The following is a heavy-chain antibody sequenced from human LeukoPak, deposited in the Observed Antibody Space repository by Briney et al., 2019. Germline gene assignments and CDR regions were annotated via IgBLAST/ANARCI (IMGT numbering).Heavy chain of an antibody. J-gene: IGHJ4*02. V-gene: IGHV4-34*01. CDR1: GGSFSGYY. CDR3: ARSYYDSSGYYSPSHY. Sequence: SETLSLTCAVYGGSFSGYYWSWIRQPPGKGLEWIGEINHSGSTNYNPSLKSRVTISVDTSKNQFSLKLSSVTAADTAVYYCARSYYDSSGYYSPSHYWGQGTLVTVSS. D-gene: IGHD3-22*01. CDR2: INHSGST.